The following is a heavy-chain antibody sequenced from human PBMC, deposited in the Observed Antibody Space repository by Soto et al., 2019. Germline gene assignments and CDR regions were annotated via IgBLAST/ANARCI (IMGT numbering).Heavy chain of an antibody. CDR1: GGTFSSYA. CDR3: ARVGGTGGYTYGLDY. CDR2: IIPVFGTG. V-gene: IGHV1-69*06. Sequence: GASVKVSCKASGGTFSSYAIRWVRPAPGQGLEWMGGIIPVFGTGIYAQKFQGRVTITADKSTNTAYMELSSLRSEDTAVYFCARVGGTGGYTYGLDYWGQGTLVTVSS. J-gene: IGHJ4*02. D-gene: IGHD5-18*01.